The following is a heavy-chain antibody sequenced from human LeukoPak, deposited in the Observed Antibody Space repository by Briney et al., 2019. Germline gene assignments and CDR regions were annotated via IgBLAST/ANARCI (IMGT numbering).Heavy chain of an antibody. J-gene: IGHJ4*02. CDR2: IYYSGST. CDR3: ARLAYYYDSSGYYDY. V-gene: IGHV4-39*01. Sequence: PSETLSLTCTVPGGSISSSSYYWGWIRQPPGKGLEWIGSIYYSGSTYYNPSLKSRVTISVDTSKNQFSLKLSSVTAAGTAVYNCARLAYYYDSSGYYDYWGQGTLVTVSS. D-gene: IGHD3-22*01. CDR1: GGSISSSSYY.